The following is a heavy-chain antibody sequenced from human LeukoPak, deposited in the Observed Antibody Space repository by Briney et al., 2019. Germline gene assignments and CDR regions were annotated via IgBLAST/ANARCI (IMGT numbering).Heavy chain of an antibody. D-gene: IGHD1-26*01. CDR2: ISGSGGST. CDR3: ASAGDLVNAFAI. J-gene: IGHJ3*02. CDR1: GFTFSSYS. V-gene: IGHV3-23*01. Sequence: GGSLRLSCAASGFTFSSYSMSWVRQAPGKGLEWVSAISGSGGSTYYADYVTGRFTISRDNSKNSMYLQMISLKAQKTAVYYCASAGDLVNAFAIWGQGTMVTVSS.